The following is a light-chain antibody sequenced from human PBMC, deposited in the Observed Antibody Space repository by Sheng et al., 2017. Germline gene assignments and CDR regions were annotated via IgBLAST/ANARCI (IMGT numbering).Light chain of an antibody. Sequence: QSALTQPASVSGSPGQSITISCTGTSSDVGGYNYVSWYQQHPGKAPKLMIYDVSNRPSGISTRFSGSKSGNTASLTISGLQAEDEADYVCSSFTGSTTYIFGRGTTVTVL. V-gene: IGLV2-14*03. CDR3: SSFTGSTTYI. CDR2: DVS. J-gene: IGLJ1*01. CDR1: SSDVGGYNY.